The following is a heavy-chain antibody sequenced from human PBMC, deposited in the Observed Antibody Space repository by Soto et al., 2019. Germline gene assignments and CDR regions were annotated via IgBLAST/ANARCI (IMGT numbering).Heavy chain of an antibody. CDR1: GFTFSSYA. CDR2: ISGPGGTT. CDR3: EKSISFGGVIAYTLDY. V-gene: IGHV3-23*01. Sequence: EVQLLESGGGLVQPGGSLRLSCAASGFTFSSYAMTWVRQAPGKGLQWVSGISGPGGTTYYADSVKGRSTISRDNSKSTLYLQVNNLRAEDTAIYYCEKSISFGGVIAYTLDYWGQGALVTVSS. J-gene: IGHJ4*02. D-gene: IGHD3-16*01.